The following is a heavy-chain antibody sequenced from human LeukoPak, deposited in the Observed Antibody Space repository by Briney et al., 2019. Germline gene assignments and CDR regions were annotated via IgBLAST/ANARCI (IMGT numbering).Heavy chain of an antibody. D-gene: IGHD5-12*01. Sequence: SETLPLTCTVSGGSISSGGYYWSWIRQHPGKGLEWIGYIYYSGSTYYNPSLKSRVTISVDTSKNQFSLKLSSVTAADTAVYYCARVLYRATHDYWGQGTLVTISS. CDR2: IYYSGST. J-gene: IGHJ4*02. V-gene: IGHV4-31*03. CDR3: ARVLYRATHDY. CDR1: GGSISSGGYY.